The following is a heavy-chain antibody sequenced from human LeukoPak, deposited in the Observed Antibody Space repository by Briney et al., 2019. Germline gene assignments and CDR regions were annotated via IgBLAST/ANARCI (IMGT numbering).Heavy chain of an antibody. CDR3: ATEGLIGFDP. V-gene: IGHV1-46*01. CDR1: GYTFTSYY. CDR2: INPSGGST. Sequence: GASVKVSCKASGYTFTSYYMHWVRQAPGQGLEWMGIINPSGGSTSYAQKFQGRVTMTEDTSTDTAYMELSSLRSEDTAVYYCATEGLIGFDPWGQGTLVTVSS. J-gene: IGHJ5*02. D-gene: IGHD3-22*01.